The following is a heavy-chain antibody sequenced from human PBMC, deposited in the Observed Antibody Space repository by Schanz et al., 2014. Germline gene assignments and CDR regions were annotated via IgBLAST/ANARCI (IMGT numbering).Heavy chain of an antibody. Sequence: VQLVESGGGLVQPGRSLRLSCAASGFTFSSYALHWVRQAPGKGLEWVAFVPFDGSQKFYADSVKGRFTISGDSSKYTVYLQMNSLRADDTAVYYCAKGPYYYYYMDVWGNGTTVTVSS. V-gene: IGHV3-30*04. CDR1: GFTFSSYA. J-gene: IGHJ6*03. CDR3: AKGPYYYYYMDV. CDR2: VPFDGSQK.